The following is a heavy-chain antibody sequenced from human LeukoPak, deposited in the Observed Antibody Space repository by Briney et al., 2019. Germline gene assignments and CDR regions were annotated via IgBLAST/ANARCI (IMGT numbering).Heavy chain of an antibody. CDR2: IRYDGSNK. CDR1: GFTFSSYG. D-gene: IGHD1-26*01. CDR3: AKDIDSGSYGARGYNWLDP. V-gene: IGHV3-30*02. Sequence: GGSLRLSCAASGFTFSSYGMHWVRQAPGKGLEWVAFIRYDGSNKYYADSVKGRFTISRDNSKNTLYLQMNSLRAEDTAVYYCAKDIDSGSYGARGYNWLDPWGQGTLVTVSS. J-gene: IGHJ5*02.